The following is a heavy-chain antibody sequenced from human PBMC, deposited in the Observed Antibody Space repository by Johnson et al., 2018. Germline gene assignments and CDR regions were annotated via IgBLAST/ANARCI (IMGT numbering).Heavy chain of an antibody. J-gene: IGHJ3*02. CDR3: TTAYYYDSSGYSDAFDI. Sequence: VQLVESGGGLVKXGGSLRLSCAASGFTFSNAWMNWVRQAPGKGLEWVGRIKSKTDGGTTDYAAPVKGRFTISRDDSKNTLYLQMNSLKTEDTAVYYCTTAYYYDSSGYSDAFDIWGQGTMVTVSS. D-gene: IGHD3-22*01. V-gene: IGHV3-15*07. CDR2: IKSKTDGGTT. CDR1: GFTFSNAW.